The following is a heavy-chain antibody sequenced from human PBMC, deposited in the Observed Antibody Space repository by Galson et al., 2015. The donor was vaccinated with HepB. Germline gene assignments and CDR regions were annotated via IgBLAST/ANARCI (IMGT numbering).Heavy chain of an antibody. CDR3: AKDGGVVAATGNFDY. J-gene: IGHJ4*02. CDR1: GFTFSRYS. D-gene: IGHD2-15*01. CDR2: ISWNSGSI. Sequence: SLRLSCAASGFTFSRYSMNWVRHAPGKGLEWVSGISWNSGSIGYADSVKGRFTISRDNAKNSLYLQMNSLRAEDTALYYCAKDGGVVAATGNFDYWGQGTLVTVSS. V-gene: IGHV3-9*01.